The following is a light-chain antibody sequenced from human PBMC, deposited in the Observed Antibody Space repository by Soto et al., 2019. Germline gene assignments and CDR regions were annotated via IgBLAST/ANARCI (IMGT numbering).Light chain of an antibody. CDR2: EVR. J-gene: IGLJ2*01. Sequence: QSALTKPASVSGSPGQSITISCAGTMRDVGAYNLVSWYQQHPGRAPQLIIYEVRNRPSGISFRFSGSKSGNTASLTISGLQAEDEADYYCSSYTSKSSLIFGGGTKLTVL. V-gene: IGLV2-14*01. CDR1: MRDVGAYNL. CDR3: SSYTSKSSLI.